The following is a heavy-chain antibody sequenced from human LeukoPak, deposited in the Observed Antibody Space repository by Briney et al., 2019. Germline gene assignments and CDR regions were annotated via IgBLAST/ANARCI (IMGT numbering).Heavy chain of an antibody. V-gene: IGHV3-30*02. CDR2: IRNDGSDK. CDR1: GFIFSTYG. Sequence: QAGGSLRLSCAASGFIFSTYGMHWVRQAPGKGLEWVAFIRNDGSDKYYAVSVKGRFTISRDNAKNSVYLQMNSLRAEDTAVYYCAREPGVGASPVKVGPDYWGQGTLVTVSS. J-gene: IGHJ4*02. CDR3: AREPGVGASPVKVGPDY. D-gene: IGHD1-26*01.